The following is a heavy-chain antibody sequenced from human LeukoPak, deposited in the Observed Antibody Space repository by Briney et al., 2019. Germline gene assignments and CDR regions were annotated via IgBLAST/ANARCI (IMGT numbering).Heavy chain of an antibody. D-gene: IGHD5-24*01. Sequence: SETLSLTCIVSGGSISHYYWNWIRQPPGKGLEWIGYIYYSGTTNYNPSLKSRVTISVDTSKNQFSLKLSSVTTADTAVYYCARVRDGYNDAYDIWGQGTMVTVSS. J-gene: IGHJ3*02. CDR1: GGSISHYY. CDR3: ARVRDGYNDAYDI. V-gene: IGHV4-59*01. CDR2: IYYSGTT.